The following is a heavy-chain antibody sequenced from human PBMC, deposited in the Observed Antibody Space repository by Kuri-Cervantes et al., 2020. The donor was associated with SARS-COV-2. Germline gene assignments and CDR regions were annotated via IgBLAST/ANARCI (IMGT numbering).Heavy chain of an antibody. CDR1: GGTFSSYA. V-gene: IGHV1-69*05. CDR3: ARGYGDQPYEYDAFDI. J-gene: IGHJ3*02. D-gene: IGHD4-17*01. Sequence: SVKVSCKASGGTFSSYAISWVRQAPGQGLEWMGGIIPIFGTATYAQKFQGRVTITTDESTSTAYMELSSLRSEDTAVYYCARGYGDQPYEYDAFDIWGQGTMVTVSS. CDR2: IIPIFGTA.